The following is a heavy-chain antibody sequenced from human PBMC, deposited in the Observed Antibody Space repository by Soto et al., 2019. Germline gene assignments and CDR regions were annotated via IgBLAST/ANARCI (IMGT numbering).Heavy chain of an antibody. CDR2: INHSGST. J-gene: IGHJ6*02. Sequence: SETLSLTCAVYGGSFSGYYWSWIRQPPGKGLEWIGEINHSGSTNYNPSLKSRVTISVDTSKNQFSLKLSSVTAADTAVYYCACAASYSYGYRTGYYYYGMDVWGQGTTVTVSS. CDR3: ACAASYSYGYRTGYYYYGMDV. V-gene: IGHV4-34*01. D-gene: IGHD5-18*01. CDR1: GGSFSGYY.